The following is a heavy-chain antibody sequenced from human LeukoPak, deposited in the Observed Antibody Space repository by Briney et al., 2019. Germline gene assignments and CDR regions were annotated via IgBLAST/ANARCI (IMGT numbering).Heavy chain of an antibody. J-gene: IGHJ3*02. V-gene: IGHV3-53*04. D-gene: IGHD2-15*01. CDR2: IYSGGST. CDR1: GFTFSSNY. Sequence: GGSLRLSCAASGFTFSSNYMSWVRQAPGKGLEWVSVIYSGGSTYYADSVKGRFTISRHNSKNTLYLQMNSLRAEDTAVYYCAKEGGYCSGGSCDDKTTRGAFDIWGQGTMVSVAS. CDR3: AKEGGYCSGGSCDDKTTRGAFDI.